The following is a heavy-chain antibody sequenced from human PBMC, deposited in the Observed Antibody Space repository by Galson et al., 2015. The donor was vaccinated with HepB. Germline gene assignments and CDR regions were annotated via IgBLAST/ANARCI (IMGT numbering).Heavy chain of an antibody. CDR1: GGSINTYY. D-gene: IGHD6-13*01. CDR2: ISYSGST. V-gene: IGHV4-59*01. J-gene: IGHJ3*02. CDR3: ARGRYSSTWSADAFDM. Sequence: ETLSLTCTVSGGSINTYYRSWIRQPPGKGLEWIGYISYSGSTNYNPSLKSRVTISEDTSKSQLSLKLSSVTAADTAVYFCARGRYSSTWSADAFDMWGQGTMVTVSS.